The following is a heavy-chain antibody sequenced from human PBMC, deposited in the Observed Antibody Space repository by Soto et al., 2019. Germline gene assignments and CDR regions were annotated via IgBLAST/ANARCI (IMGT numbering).Heavy chain of an antibody. CDR1: GYTFTSYG. Sequence: ASVKVSCKASGYTFTSYGISWVRQAPGQGLEWMGWISAYNGNTNYAQKLQGRVTMTTDTSTSTAYMELRSLRSDDTAVYYCARVSWAVRGVIRAFDIWGQGTMVTVSS. J-gene: IGHJ3*02. D-gene: IGHD3-10*01. CDR3: ARVSWAVRGVIRAFDI. V-gene: IGHV1-18*01. CDR2: ISAYNGNT.